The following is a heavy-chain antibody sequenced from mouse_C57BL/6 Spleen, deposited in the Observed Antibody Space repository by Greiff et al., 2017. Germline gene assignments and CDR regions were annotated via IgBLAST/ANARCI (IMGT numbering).Heavy chain of an antibody. Sequence: EVMLVESEGGLVQPGSSMKLSCTASGFTFSDYYMAWVRQVPEKGLEWVANINYDGSSTYYLDSLKSRFIISRDKAKNILYLQMSSLTSEDTATXYCARGGLYAMDYWGQGTSVTVSS. CDR2: INYDGSST. J-gene: IGHJ4*01. CDR3: ARGGLYAMDY. V-gene: IGHV5-16*01. CDR1: GFTFSDYY.